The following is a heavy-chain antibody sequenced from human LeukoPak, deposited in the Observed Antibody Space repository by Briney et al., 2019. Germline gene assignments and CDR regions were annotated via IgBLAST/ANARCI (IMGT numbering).Heavy chain of an antibody. CDR1: GYTFTSYA. Sequence: ASVKVSCKASGYTFTSYAMHWVRQAPGQRLEWMGWINAGNGNTKYSQEFQGRVTITRDTSASTAYMELNSLRSEDMAVYYCAREGAGYSSSSDHYYYYYYMDVWGKGTTVTVSS. V-gene: IGHV1-3*03. CDR2: INAGNGNT. J-gene: IGHJ6*03. CDR3: AREGAGYSSSSDHYYYYYYMDV. D-gene: IGHD6-6*01.